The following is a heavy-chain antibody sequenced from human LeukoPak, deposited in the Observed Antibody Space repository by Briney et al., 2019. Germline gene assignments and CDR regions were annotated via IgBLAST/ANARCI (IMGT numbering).Heavy chain of an antibody. D-gene: IGHD2-8*01. J-gene: IGHJ4*02. CDR1: GFTFSSYA. CDR3: ARSPCCTNGVCYNRGYYYFDY. Sequence: GGSLRLSCAASGFTFSSYAMHWVRQAPGKGLEYVSAISSNGGSTYYANSMKGRFTISRDNSKNTLYLQMGSLRAEDMAVYYCARSPCCTNGVCYNRGYYYFDYWGQGTLVTVSS. CDR2: ISSNGGST. V-gene: IGHV3-64*01.